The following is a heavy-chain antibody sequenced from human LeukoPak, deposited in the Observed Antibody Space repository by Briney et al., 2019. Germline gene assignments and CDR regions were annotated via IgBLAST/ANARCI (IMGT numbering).Heavy chain of an antibody. D-gene: IGHD6-6*01. CDR2: ISFDGSNK. J-gene: IGHJ6*02. Sequence: GGSLRLSCAASGFTFSSHGMHWVRQAPGKGLEWVAVISFDGSNKYYADPVKGRFTISRDNSKNTLYLLMNSLRAEDTAVYYCAKDLEQLNPNYYYGMDVWGQGTTVTVSS. CDR3: AKDLEQLNPNYYYGMDV. CDR1: GFTFSSHG. V-gene: IGHV3-30*18.